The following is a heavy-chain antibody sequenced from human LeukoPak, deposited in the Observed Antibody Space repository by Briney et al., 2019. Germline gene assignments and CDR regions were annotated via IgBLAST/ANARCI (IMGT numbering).Heavy chain of an antibody. D-gene: IGHD3-22*01. CDR3: AKDFPSNYFDSRGYWRY. CDR1: GFTFSSYA. CDR2: ISDTGDRT. V-gene: IGHV3-23*01. J-gene: IGHJ4*02. Sequence: PGGPLRLSCAASGFTFSSYAMNWVRQAPGKGLEWVAGISDTGDRTFYADPVKGRFTISRDNSENTLYLQMRVLRADDTAVYYCAKDFPSNYFDSRGYWRYWGQGTLVTVSS.